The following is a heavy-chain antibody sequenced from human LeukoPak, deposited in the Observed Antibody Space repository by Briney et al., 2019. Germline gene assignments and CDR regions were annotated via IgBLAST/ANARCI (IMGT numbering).Heavy chain of an antibody. V-gene: IGHV3-23*01. CDR1: GFTFSSYA. CDR2: ISGSGGTT. D-gene: IGHD2-2*01. Sequence: TGGSLRLSCAASGFTFSSYAMSWVRQAPGKGLEWVSTISGSGGTTYYADSVKGRFTISRDNSKNTLYLQMNSLRAEDTAVYYCAKGIEVLPAGGYYFDYWGQGTLATVSS. J-gene: IGHJ4*02. CDR3: AKGIEVLPAGGYYFDY.